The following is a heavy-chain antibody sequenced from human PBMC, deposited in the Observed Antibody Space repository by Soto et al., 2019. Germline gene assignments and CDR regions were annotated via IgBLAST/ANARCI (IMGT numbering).Heavy chain of an antibody. CDR3: ARVFGIAAVQAFDI. Sequence: SETLSLTCTVSGGSISSGGYYWSWIRQHPGKGLEWIGYIYYSGSTYYNPSLKSRVTISVDTSKNQFSLKLSSVTAADTAVYYCARVFGIAAVQAFDIWGQGTMVTVS. CDR1: GGSISSGGYY. V-gene: IGHV4-31*03. D-gene: IGHD2-21*01. CDR2: IYYSGST. J-gene: IGHJ3*02.